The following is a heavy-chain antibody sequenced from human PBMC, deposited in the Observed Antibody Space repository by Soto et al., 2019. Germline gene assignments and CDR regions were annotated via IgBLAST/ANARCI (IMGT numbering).Heavy chain of an antibody. V-gene: IGHV5-10-1*01. CDR2: IDPSDSYT. CDR3: ARRAYAPSGSSFDY. CDR1: GYSFTSYW. Sequence: GESLKISCKGPGYSFTSYWINWVRQMPGKGLEWMGRIDPSDSYTNYSPSFQGHVTISADKSISTAFLQWSSLKASDTAMYYCARRAYAPSGSSFDYWGQGTLVTVSS. J-gene: IGHJ4*02. D-gene: IGHD6-13*01.